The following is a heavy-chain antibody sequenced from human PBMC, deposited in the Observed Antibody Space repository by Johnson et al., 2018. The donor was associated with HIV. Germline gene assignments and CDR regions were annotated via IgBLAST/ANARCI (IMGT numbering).Heavy chain of an antibody. J-gene: IGHJ3*02. CDR2: IYSGGST. D-gene: IGHD6-13*01. Sequence: QVQLVESGGGVVRPGGSLRLSCAASGFTFDDFAMSWVRHVPGKGLEWVSVIYSGGSTYYAASVKGRFTISRDNSKNTLYLQMNSLRAEDTAVYYCAKDGAAAGTVGADAFDILGQGTMVTVSS. CDR1: GFTFDDFA. CDR3: AKDGAAAGTVGADAFDI. V-gene: IGHV3-NL1*01.